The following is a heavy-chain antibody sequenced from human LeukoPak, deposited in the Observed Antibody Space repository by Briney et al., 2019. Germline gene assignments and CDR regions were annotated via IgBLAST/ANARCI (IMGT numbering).Heavy chain of an antibody. CDR3: ARMLGYYYDSSGYDY. D-gene: IGHD3-22*01. V-gene: IGHV4-34*01. CDR1: GGSFSGYY. J-gene: IGHJ4*02. CDR2: INHSGST. Sequence: SETLSLTCAVYGGSFSGYYWSWIRQPPGKGPEWIGEINHSGSTNYNPSLKSRVTISVDTSKNQFSLKLSSVTAADTAVYYCARMLGYYYDSSGYDYWGQGTLVTVSS.